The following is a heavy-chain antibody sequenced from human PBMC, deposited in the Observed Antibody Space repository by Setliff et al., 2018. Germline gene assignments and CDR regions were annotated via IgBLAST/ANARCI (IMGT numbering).Heavy chain of an antibody. V-gene: IGHV4-61*09. D-gene: IGHD3-16*02. J-gene: IGHJ4*02. CDR3: ARQKNYYDYVWGSYRYYPFDY. Sequence: SETLSLTCTVSGGSISSGSYYWSWIRQPAGKGLEWIGHIYTSGSTNYNPSLKSRVTISVDTSKNQFSLKLNSVTAADTAVYYCARQKNYYDYVWGSYRYYPFDYWGQGTLVTVSS. CDR2: IYTSGST. CDR1: GGSISSGSYY.